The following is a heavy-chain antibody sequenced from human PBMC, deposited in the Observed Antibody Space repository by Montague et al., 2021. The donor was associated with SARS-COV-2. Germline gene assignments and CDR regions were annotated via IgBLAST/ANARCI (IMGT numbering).Heavy chain of an antibody. J-gene: IGHJ6*02. Sequence: SLRLSLSASGFTFSDCYMTWIRQAPGKGLEWLSYISTRSTYTIYADSVKGRFTISRDNAKNSLYLQMNSLRAEDTAVYYCASFTMVRGAPGYGMDVWGQGTTVTVSS. CDR1: GFTFSDCY. D-gene: IGHD3-10*01. CDR2: ISTRSTYT. CDR3: ASFTMVRGAPGYGMDV. V-gene: IGHV3-11*03.